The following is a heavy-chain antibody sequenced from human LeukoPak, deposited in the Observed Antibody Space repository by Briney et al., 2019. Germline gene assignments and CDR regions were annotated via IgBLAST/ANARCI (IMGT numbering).Heavy chain of an antibody. V-gene: IGHV1-46*01. Sequence: ASVKVSCKASGYTFTSYYMHWVRQAPGQGLEWMGIINPSGGSTSYAQKFQGRVTMTRDTSTSTVYMELSSLRSEDTAVYYCARQDIAMNRLRMYRGSWFDPWGQGTLVTVSS. J-gene: IGHJ5*02. D-gene: IGHD2-15*01. CDR3: ARQDIAMNRLRMYRGSWFDP. CDR2: INPSGGST. CDR1: GYTFTSYY.